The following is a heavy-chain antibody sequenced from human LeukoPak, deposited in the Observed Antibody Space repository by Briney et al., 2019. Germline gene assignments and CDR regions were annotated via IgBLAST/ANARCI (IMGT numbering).Heavy chain of an antibody. CDR1: GFSVGSNY. Sequence: AGGSLRLSCAASGFSVGSNYMSWVRQAPGKGLEWVSVIYTGGTTHYAESVMGRFTISRDASHNTVHLHMSGLRAEDTAVYYCAREGRFQSFDYWGQGTLVAVSS. CDR2: IYTGGTT. CDR3: AREGRFQSFDY. V-gene: IGHV3-53*01. J-gene: IGHJ4*02.